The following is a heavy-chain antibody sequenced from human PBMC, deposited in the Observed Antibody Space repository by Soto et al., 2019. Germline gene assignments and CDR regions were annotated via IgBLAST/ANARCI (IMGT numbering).Heavy chain of an antibody. CDR3: ARARVYSTGYLDY. CDR1: GFTFTSYT. D-gene: IGHD6-13*01. CDR2: ISSSSDYI. Sequence: PDGSLRLSCAAYGFTFTSYTMNRVHQAPGKWLEWVSSISSSSDYIYYADSMKGRVTISRDNAKNSLFLDMNSLTGEDTAVYYCARARVYSTGYLDYGGQGTLVTAFS. V-gene: IGHV3-21*06. J-gene: IGHJ4*01.